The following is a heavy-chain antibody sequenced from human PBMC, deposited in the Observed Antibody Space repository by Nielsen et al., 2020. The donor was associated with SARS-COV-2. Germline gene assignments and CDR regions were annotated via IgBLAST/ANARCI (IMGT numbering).Heavy chain of an antibody. Sequence: SETLSLTCTVSGGSISSYYWSWIRQPPGKGLEWIGYIYYSGSTNYNPSLKSRVTISVDTSKNQFSLKLSSVTAADTAVYYCARDYNGLDYGDYGGGWFDPWGQGTLVTVSS. CDR1: GGSISSYY. CDR2: IYYSGST. D-gene: IGHD4-17*01. CDR3: ARDYNGLDYGDYGGGWFDP. V-gene: IGHV4-59*13. J-gene: IGHJ5*02.